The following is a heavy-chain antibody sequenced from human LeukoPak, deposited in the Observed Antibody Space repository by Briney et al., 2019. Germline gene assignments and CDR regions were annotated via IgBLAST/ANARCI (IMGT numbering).Heavy chain of an antibody. Sequence: GESLKISCKGSGYSFTSYWIGWVRQMPGKGLEWMGIIYPGDSDTRYGPSFQGQVTISADKSISTAYLQWSSPKASDTAMYYCARLVVGATSEGRWFDPWGQGTLVTVSS. D-gene: IGHD1-26*01. CDR3: ARLVVGATSEGRWFDP. CDR1: GYSFTSYW. J-gene: IGHJ5*02. CDR2: IYPGDSDT. V-gene: IGHV5-51*01.